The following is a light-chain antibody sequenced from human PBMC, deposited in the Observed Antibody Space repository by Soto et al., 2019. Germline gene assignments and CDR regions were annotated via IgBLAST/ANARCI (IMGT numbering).Light chain of an antibody. Sequence: EIVLTQSPGTLSLSPGEGASLSCRASQSVSSGAFAWYRQKPGQAPGLLIYGASKRATGTPDRFIGSGSETDFTLTISGLQSGDSAVYFCQQYNNWPFSFGQGTRLEIK. CDR1: QSVSSGA. CDR3: QQYNNWPFS. V-gene: IGKV3-20*01. CDR2: GAS. J-gene: IGKJ5*01.